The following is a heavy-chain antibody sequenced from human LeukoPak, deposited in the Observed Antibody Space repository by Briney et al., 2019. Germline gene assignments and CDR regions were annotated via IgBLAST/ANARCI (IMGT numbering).Heavy chain of an antibody. Sequence: GESLKISCKGSGYSFTSYWIGWVRQMPGKGLEWMGIIYPGDSDTRYSPSFQGQVTISADKSISTAYLQWSSLKASDTAMHYCARPTPEMATIGSRYYYYGMDVWGQGTTVTVSS. CDR2: IYPGDSDT. J-gene: IGHJ6*02. D-gene: IGHD5-24*01. CDR1: GYSFTSYW. CDR3: ARPTPEMATIGSRYYYYGMDV. V-gene: IGHV5-51*01.